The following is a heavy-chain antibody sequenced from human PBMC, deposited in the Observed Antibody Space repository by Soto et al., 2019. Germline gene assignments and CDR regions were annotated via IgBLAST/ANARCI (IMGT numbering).Heavy chain of an antibody. CDR3: AHRAYYYGSGSYYTH. CDR1: GFSLSTREVG. CDR2: IYWDDDK. J-gene: IGHJ4*02. Sequence: SGPTLVNPTQTLTLTCSFSGFSLSTREVGVGWIRQPPGKALEWLALIYWDDDKRYRPSLKSRLTIVKDTSKNLVILIMTNMDPEDTATYYCAHRAYYYGSGSYYTHRGQGILVTASS. V-gene: IGHV2-5*02. D-gene: IGHD3-10*01.